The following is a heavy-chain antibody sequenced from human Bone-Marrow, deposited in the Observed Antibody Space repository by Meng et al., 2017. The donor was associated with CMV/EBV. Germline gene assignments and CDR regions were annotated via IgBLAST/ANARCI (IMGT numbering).Heavy chain of an antibody. CDR3: TTDRSNWNHAVSPFDP. CDR1: FSFTNAW. J-gene: IGHJ5*02. V-gene: IGHV3-15*01. Sequence: FSFTNAWMSWVRQIPGKGLEWVGRIKSKTDGGTTDYAAPVRGRFTISTDDSKNTLYLQMNSLKIEDTALYYCTTDRSNWNHAVSPFDPWGQGTLVTVSS. CDR2: IKSKTDGGTT. D-gene: IGHD1-14*01.